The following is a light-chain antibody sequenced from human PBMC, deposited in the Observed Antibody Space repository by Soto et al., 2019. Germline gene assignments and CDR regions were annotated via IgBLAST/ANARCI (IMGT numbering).Light chain of an antibody. CDR3: QQYETFSGT. J-gene: IGKJ1*01. V-gene: IGKV1-5*01. Sequence: DIHMTPSPYTLPASVLYRFTITSRASQSISNWLAWYQQKPGTAPKVLIYHASNLQSGVPSRFSGSGSGTKFTLTIASLQPDDFATYYCQQYETFSGTFGPGTRWIS. CDR1: QSISNW. CDR2: HAS.